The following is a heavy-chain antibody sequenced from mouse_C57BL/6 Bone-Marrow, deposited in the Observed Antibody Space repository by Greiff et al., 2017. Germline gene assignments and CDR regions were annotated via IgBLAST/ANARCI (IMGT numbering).Heavy chain of an antibody. V-gene: IGHV5-4*01. D-gene: IGHD3-2*02. CDR1: GFTFSSYA. CDR3: ARDSSGYQGDYAMDY. Sequence: EVQGVESGGGLVKPGGSLKLSCAASGFTFSSYAMSWVRQTPEKRLEWVATISDGGSYTYYPDNVKGRFTISRDNAKNNLYLQMSHLKSEDTAMYYCARDSSGYQGDYAMDYWGQGTSVTVSS. J-gene: IGHJ4*01. CDR2: ISDGGSYT.